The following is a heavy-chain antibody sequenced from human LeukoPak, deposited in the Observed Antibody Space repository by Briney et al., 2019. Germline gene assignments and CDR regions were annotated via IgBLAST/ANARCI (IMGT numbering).Heavy chain of an antibody. CDR3: ATSIGVGSGPCFDY. Sequence: ASVKVSCKASGYTFTGYYLHWVRQAPGQGLEWMGWINPTSGGTNYAQKFQDRVTMTRDTSISTAYMELSSLRSEDTAVYYCATSIGVGSGPCFDYWGQGTLVTVSS. V-gene: IGHV1-2*02. CDR1: GYTFTGYY. D-gene: IGHD3-3*01. J-gene: IGHJ4*02. CDR2: INPTSGGT.